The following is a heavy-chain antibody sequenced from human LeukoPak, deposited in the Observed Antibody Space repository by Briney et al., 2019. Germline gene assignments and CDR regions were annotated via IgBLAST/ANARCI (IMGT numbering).Heavy chain of an antibody. V-gene: IGHV3-66*01. Sequence: GGSLRLSCAVSGFTVSSHYMSWVRQAPGKGLEWVSVIYDGCSTNYANSVQGRFTISRDNFKNQLHLQMNSLRAEDTAVYYCVRAENGMDVWGQGTTVTVSS. CDR2: IYDGCST. CDR3: VRAENGMDV. J-gene: IGHJ6*02. CDR1: GFTVSSHY.